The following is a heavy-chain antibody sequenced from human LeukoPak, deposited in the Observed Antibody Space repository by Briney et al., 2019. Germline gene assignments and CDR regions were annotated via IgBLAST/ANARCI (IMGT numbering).Heavy chain of an antibody. CDR3: XXXXXXXXXXXYSGXXXXYYYGMXX. Sequence: GESLKISCKGSGYSFTSYWIGWVRQMPGKGLEWMGIIYXGDSXXRXXPSFQGQVTISADKSISTAYLQWSSLKASDTAMYYCXXXXXXXXXXXYSGXXXXYYYGMXXWGQGTTVTVSS. CDR1: GYSFTSYW. V-gene: IGHV5-51*01. CDR2: IYXGDSXX. D-gene: IGHD2-15*01. J-gene: IGHJ6*02.